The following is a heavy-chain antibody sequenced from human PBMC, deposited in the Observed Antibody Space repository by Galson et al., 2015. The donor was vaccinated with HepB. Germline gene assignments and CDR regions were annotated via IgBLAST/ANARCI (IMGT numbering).Heavy chain of an antibody. CDR1: GGSISSYY. D-gene: IGHD4-17*01. CDR2: IYYSGST. CDR3: ARAGSGLDYGDYEFDY. Sequence: ETLSLTCTVSGGSISSYYRSWIRQPPGKGLEWIGYIYYSGSTNYNPSLKSRVTISVDTSKNQFSLKLSSVTAADTAVYYCARAGSGLDYGDYEFDYWGQGTLVTVSS. J-gene: IGHJ4*02. V-gene: IGHV4-59*01.